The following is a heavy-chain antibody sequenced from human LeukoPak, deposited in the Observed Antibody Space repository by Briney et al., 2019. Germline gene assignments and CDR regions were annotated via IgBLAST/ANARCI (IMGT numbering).Heavy chain of an antibody. J-gene: IGHJ3*02. Sequence: SETLSLTCTVSGGSISSYYWSWIRQPPGKGLEWIGYIYYSGSTNYNPSLKSRVTISVDTSKNQFSLKLSSVTAADTAVYYCARDSPLYYYDSSGYGRSDAFDIWGQGTMVTVSS. CDR1: GGSISSYY. CDR2: IYYSGST. V-gene: IGHV4-59*01. D-gene: IGHD3-22*01. CDR3: ARDSPLYYYDSSGYGRSDAFDI.